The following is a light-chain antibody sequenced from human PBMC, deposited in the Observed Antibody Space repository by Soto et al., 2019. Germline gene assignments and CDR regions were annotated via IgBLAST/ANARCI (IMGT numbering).Light chain of an antibody. Sequence: SYELTQPPSVSVSPGQTASITCSGEKLGDKYACWYQQKPGQSPVLVIYQDSKRPSGIPERFSGSNSGNTATLTISGTQAMDEADYYCQAWDSSTVYVFGTGTKLTVL. CDR3: QAWDSSTVYV. J-gene: IGLJ1*01. V-gene: IGLV3-1*01. CDR2: QDS. CDR1: KLGDKY.